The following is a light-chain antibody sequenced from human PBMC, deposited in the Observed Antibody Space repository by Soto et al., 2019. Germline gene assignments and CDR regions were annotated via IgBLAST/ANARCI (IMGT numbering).Light chain of an antibody. CDR3: QQRTDRPPWT. Sequence: IVLTQSPATLSSFPGDRVTLSCRASQYINTRLAWYQHKPGQTPGLLIYDASIRATGIPARVSGSGSGTDLTLSISSLEPEDFAVYYCQQRTDRPPWTFGQGTKVDIK. CDR2: DAS. CDR1: QYINTR. V-gene: IGKV3-11*01. J-gene: IGKJ1*01.